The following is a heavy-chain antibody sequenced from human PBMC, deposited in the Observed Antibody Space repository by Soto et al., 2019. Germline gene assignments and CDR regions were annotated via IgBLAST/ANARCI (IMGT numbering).Heavy chain of an antibody. V-gene: IGHV4-4*02. CDR3: ARVSGIYYYGMDV. D-gene: IGHD1-26*01. Sequence: QVQLQESGPGLVKPSGTLSLTCAVSGGSISSSNWWSWVRQPPGKGLEWIGEIYHSGSTNYNPSLERRVTISVDKAKNQFSLKLSSVTAADTAVYYCARVSGIYYYGMDVWGQGTTVTVSS. CDR2: IYHSGST. CDR1: GGSISSSNW. J-gene: IGHJ6*02.